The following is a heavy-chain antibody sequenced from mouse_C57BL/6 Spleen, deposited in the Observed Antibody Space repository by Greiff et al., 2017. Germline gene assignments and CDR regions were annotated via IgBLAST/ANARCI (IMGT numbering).Heavy chain of an antibody. CDR1: GYTFTDYN. CDR2: INPNNGGT. CDR3: ARDYDFSWFAY. J-gene: IGHJ3*01. D-gene: IGHD2-4*01. V-gene: IGHV1-22*01. Sequence: VQLQQSGPELVKPGATVKMSCKASGYTFTDYNMHWVKQSHGKSLEWIGYINPNNGGTSYNQKFKGKATLTVNKSSSTAYMELRSLTSEDSAVYYCARDYDFSWFAYWGQGTLVTVSA.